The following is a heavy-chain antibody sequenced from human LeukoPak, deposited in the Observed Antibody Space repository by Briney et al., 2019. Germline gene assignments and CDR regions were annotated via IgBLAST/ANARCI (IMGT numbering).Heavy chain of an antibody. V-gene: IGHV4-4*07. CDR3: ARDYSYYYGSGSFDYYYYYMDV. J-gene: IGHJ6*03. CDR1: GGSISSYY. Sequence: SETLSLTCTVSGGSISSYYWSWVRQPAGKGLEWVGRIYTSGSTNYNPSLKSRVTMSVDTSKNQFSLKLSSVTAADTAVYYCARDYSYYYGSGSFDYYYYYMDVWGKGTTVTVSS. D-gene: IGHD3-10*01. CDR2: IYTSGST.